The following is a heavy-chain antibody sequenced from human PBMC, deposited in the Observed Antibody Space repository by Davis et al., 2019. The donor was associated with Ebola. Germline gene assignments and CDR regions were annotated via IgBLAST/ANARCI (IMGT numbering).Heavy chain of an antibody. CDR1: GYTFTSYG. CDR3: ARVDGDY. D-gene: IGHD3-9*01. CDR2: ISAYNGNT. V-gene: IGHV1-18*01. Sequence: AASVKVSCKASGYTFTSYGISWVRQAPGQGLEWMGWISAYNGNTNYAQKFQGRVTITADESTSTAYMELSSLRSEDTAVYYCARVDGDYWGQGTLVTVSS. J-gene: IGHJ4*02.